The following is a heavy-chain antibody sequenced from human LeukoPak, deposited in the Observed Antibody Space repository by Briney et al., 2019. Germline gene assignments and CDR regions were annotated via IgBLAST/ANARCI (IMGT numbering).Heavy chain of an antibody. Sequence: PGGSLRLSCAASGFTFSDHYMDWVRQAPGKGLEWVGRSRDKGNSYTTEYAASVKGRFTISRDDSKNSLYLQMNSLKTENTAVYYCAREYSSGWDWGQGTLVTVSS. CDR2: SRDKGNSYTT. J-gene: IGHJ4*02. CDR1: GFTFSDHY. D-gene: IGHD6-19*01. CDR3: AREYSSGWD. V-gene: IGHV3-72*01.